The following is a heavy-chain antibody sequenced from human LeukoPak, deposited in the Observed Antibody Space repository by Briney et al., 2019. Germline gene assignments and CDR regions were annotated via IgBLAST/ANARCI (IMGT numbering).Heavy chain of an antibody. CDR2: ITSSGSYI. J-gene: IGHJ4*02. V-gene: IGHV3-21*01. CDR3: VKVAKYYYGSETYYFFEH. D-gene: IGHD3-10*01. Sequence: GGSLRLSCAASAFSFSNYNMNWVRQAPGKGLEWVSSITSSGSYIYYADSVKGRFTISRDNAKNSLYLQLNSLRVEDTAIYYCVKVAKYYYGSETYYFFEHWGQGTPVTASS. CDR1: AFSFSNYN.